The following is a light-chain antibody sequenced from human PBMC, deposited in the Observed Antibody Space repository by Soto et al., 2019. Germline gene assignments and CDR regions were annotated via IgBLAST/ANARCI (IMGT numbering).Light chain of an antibody. Sequence: EVVLPQSQGTLSLSPGERATLSCRASQSISSSYLAWYQQKPGQAPRLLIYGPSSRATGIPDRFSGSGSGTDFTLTINRLEPEDFAVYYCQQYDSSPRTFGQGTKVDIK. CDR2: GPS. J-gene: IGKJ1*01. CDR1: QSISSSY. CDR3: QQYDSSPRT. V-gene: IGKV3-20*01.